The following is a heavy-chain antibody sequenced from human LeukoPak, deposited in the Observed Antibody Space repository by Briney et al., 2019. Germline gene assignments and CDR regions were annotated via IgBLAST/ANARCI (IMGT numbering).Heavy chain of an antibody. CDR3: AKNRRRGYFGSGSNFDY. CDR2: INWNGGST. V-gene: IGHV3-20*04. J-gene: IGHJ4*02. Sequence: GGSLRLSCAASGFTFDDYGMSWVRQAPGKGLEWVSGINWNGGSTGYADSVKGRFTISRDNAKNSLYLQMNSLRAEDMAFYYCAKNRRRGYFGSGSNFDYWGQGTLVTVSS. D-gene: IGHD3-10*01. CDR1: GFTFDDYG.